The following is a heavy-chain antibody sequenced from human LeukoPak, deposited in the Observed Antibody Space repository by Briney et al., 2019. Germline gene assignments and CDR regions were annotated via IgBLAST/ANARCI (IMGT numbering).Heavy chain of an antibody. V-gene: IGHV3-30*18. D-gene: IGHD6-19*01. CDR2: ISYDGSNK. CDR1: RFTFSTYG. CDR3: AKDLSLPLAVAQGGEPFDY. J-gene: IGHJ4*02. Sequence: TGRSLRLSCAASRFTFSTYGMHWVRQAPGKGLEWVAVISYDGSNKYYADSVKGRFTISRDNSKNTLYLQMNSLRAEDTAVYYCAKDLSLPLAVAQGGEPFDYWGQGTLVTVSS.